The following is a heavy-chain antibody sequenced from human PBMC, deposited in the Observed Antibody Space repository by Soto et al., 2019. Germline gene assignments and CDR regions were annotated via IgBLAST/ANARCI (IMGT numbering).Heavy chain of an antibody. V-gene: IGHV1-2*04. CDR3: ARDLVVAGLRPLYYYYSGMDV. CDR1: GYTFTGYY. Sequence: QVQLVQSGAEVKKPGASVKVSCKASGYTFTGYYMHWVRQAPGQGLEWMGWINPNSGGTNYAQTLQGWVTRTSDTSISTADMELSRLRSDDTAVYYCARDLVVAGLRPLYYYYSGMDVWGQGTTVTVSS. CDR2: INPNSGGT. D-gene: IGHD2-15*01. J-gene: IGHJ6*02.